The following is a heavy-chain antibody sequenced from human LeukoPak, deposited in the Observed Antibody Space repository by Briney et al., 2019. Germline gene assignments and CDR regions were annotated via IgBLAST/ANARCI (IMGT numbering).Heavy chain of an antibody. J-gene: IGHJ4*02. CDR1: GFTFSSYV. V-gene: IGHV3-30*14. CDR3: ARVRYYFDY. CDR2: ISYDGSNE. Sequence: TGGSLRLSCAASGFTFSSYVMHWVRQAPGKGLEWVAIISYDGSNEYYADSVKGRFTISRDNSKNTLYLQMNSLRAEDTAVYYCARVRYYFDYWGQGTLVTVSS.